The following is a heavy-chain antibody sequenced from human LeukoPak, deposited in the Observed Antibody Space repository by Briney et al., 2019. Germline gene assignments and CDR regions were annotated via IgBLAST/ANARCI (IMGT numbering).Heavy chain of an antibody. D-gene: IGHD3-16*02. CDR3: AKDYGRSGGVIVPPFLVY. V-gene: IGHV3-23*01. J-gene: IGHJ4*02. CDR1: GFTFSSYA. Sequence: GGSLRLSCAASGFTFSSYAMSWVRQAPGKGLEWVSAISGSGGSTYYADSVKGRFTISRDNSKNTLYLQMNSLRAEDTAVYYCAKDYGRSGGVIVPPFLVYWGQGTLVTVSS. CDR2: ISGSGGST.